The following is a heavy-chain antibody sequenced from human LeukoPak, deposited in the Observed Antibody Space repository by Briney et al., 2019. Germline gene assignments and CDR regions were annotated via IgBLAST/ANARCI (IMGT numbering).Heavy chain of an antibody. D-gene: IGHD6-13*01. CDR2: IYYSGST. CDR3: ARLSGGGETGYSSSWYSYYYMDV. J-gene: IGHJ6*03. CDR1: GGSISSSSYY. V-gene: IGHV4-39*01. Sequence: PSETLSLTCTVSGGSISSSSYYWGWIRQPPGKGLEWIGSIYYSGSTYYNPSLKSRVTISVDTSKNQFSLKLSSVTAADTAVYYCARLSGGGETGYSSSWYSYYYMDVWGKGTTVTISS.